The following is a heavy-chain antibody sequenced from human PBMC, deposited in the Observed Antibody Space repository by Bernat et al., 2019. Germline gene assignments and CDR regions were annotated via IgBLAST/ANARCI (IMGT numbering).Heavy chain of an antibody. J-gene: IGHJ4*02. D-gene: IGHD3-10*01. Sequence: QVQLVQSGAEVKKPGASVKVSCKASGYTFTSYGISWVRQAPGQGLEWMGWISAYNGNTNYAQKLQGRVTMTTDTSTSTAYMELRSLRSDNTAVYYCARSLYYYGSGSSRFDYWGQGTLVTVSS. CDR2: ISAYNGNT. CDR3: ARSLYYYGSGSSRFDY. CDR1: GYTFTSYG. V-gene: IGHV1-18*01.